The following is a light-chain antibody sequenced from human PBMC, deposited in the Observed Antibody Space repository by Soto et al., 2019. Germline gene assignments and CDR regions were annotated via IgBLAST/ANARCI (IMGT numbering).Light chain of an antibody. CDR1: SSDVGGYNS. Sequence: QSALTQPASVSGSPGQSITISCTGTSSDVGGYNSVSWYQQHPGKAPKLILYDVTDRPSGVSYRFSGSKSGNTASLTISGLQAADVTDYLCSSITSSTTNGVGSGT. V-gene: IGLV2-14*01. J-gene: IGLJ1*01. CDR3: SSITSSTTNG. CDR2: DVT.